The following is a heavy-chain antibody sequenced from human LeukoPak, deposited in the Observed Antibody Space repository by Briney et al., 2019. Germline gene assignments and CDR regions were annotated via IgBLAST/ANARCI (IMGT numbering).Heavy chain of an antibody. CDR3: ATMGPMTLYDIVVEPAEDDYDYYGMDV. V-gene: IGHV1-2*02. CDR2: INTKNGDT. J-gene: IGHJ6*02. Sequence: ASVKVPFEASGYTFTYNNISWVRQAPGQGLEWMGWINTKNGDTNYAQKFQGRVTMTRDTSISTAYMELSRLRSDDTAVYYCATMGPMTLYDIVVEPAEDDYDYYGMDVWGQGTTVTVSS. CDR1: GYTFTYNN. D-gene: IGHD2-2*01.